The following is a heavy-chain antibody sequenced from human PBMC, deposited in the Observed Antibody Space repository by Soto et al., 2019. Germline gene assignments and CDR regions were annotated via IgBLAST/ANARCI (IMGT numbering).Heavy chain of an antibody. CDR2: IIPIFGTA. D-gene: IGHD3-10*01. J-gene: IGHJ4*02. Sequence: ASVKVSCKASGGTFSSYAISWVRQAPGQGLEWMGGIIPIFGTANYAQKFQGRVTITADESTSTAYMELSSLRSEDTAVYYCAKQSMVRGVIFLDYWGQGTLVTVSS. CDR1: GGTFSSYA. CDR3: AKQSMVRGVIFLDY. V-gene: IGHV1-69*13.